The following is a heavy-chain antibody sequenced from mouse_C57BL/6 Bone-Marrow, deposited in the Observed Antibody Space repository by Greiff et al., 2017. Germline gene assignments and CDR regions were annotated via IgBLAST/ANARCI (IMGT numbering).Heavy chain of an antibody. V-gene: IGHV1-42*01. CDR1: GYTFTSYC. J-gene: IGHJ4*01. CDR2: INPCTSST. CDR3: ARNSDTGAMDY. D-gene: IGHD3-1*01. Sequence: EVQLQQSGPELVKPGASVKLSCKASGYTFTSYCMHWVKQSPGNGLEWIGEINPCTSSTTYNQKFKAKATFTVDKSSSTAYMQLSSLTAEDSAVYYCARNSDTGAMDYWGQGTSVTVSA.